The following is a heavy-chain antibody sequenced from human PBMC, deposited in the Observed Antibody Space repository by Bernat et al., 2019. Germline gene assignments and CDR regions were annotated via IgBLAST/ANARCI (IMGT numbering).Heavy chain of an antibody. D-gene: IGHD3-3*01. CDR2: IYYSGST. CDR3: ARHVRFLEGEDWFDP. J-gene: IGHJ5*02. V-gene: IGHV4-30-4*01. CDR1: GGSISSGDNY. Sequence: QVQLQESGPGLVKPSQTLSLTCTVSGGSISSGDNYWSWIRQPPGKGLEWIGYIYYSGSTYYNPSLKSRVTISVDTSKNQFSLKLSSVTAADTAVYYCARHVRFLEGEDWFDPWGQGTLVTVSS.